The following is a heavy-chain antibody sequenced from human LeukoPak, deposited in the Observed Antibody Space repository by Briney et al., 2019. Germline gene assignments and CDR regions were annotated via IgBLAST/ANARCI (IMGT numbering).Heavy chain of an antibody. D-gene: IGHD5-18*01. CDR2: IYSTGIT. J-gene: IGHJ2*01. Sequence: PSETLSLTCSVSGGSLKNYYWSWIRQPPGKGLEWFGHIYSTGITNYNPPLRSRLAISVDTSKNQFSLKLSSVTAADTALYFCARLSVDMNTLDWYFDLWGRGTLVTVSS. V-gene: IGHV4-4*08. CDR3: ARLSVDMNTLDWYFDL. CDR1: GGSLKNYY.